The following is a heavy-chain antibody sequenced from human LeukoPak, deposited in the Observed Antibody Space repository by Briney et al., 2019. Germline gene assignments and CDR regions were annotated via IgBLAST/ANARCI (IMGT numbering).Heavy chain of an antibody. V-gene: IGHV4-59*08. D-gene: IGHD3-10*01. J-gene: IGHJ5*02. CDR3: ARHITNWFDP. Sequence: SETLSLTCTVSGGSISSHYWSWIRQPPGKGLEWIGYIYYSGSTNYNPSLKSRVTISVDTSKNQFSLKLSSVTAADTAVYYCARHITNWFDPWGQGTLVTVSS. CDR1: GGSISSHY. CDR2: IYYSGST.